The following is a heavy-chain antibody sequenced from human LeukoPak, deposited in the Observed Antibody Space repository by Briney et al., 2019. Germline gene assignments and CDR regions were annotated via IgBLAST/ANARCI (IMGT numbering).Heavy chain of an antibody. CDR2: IWYDGSNK. J-gene: IGHJ4*02. Sequence: TGGSLRLSCAASGFIFSNYNMHCVRQAPGKGLEWVAVIWYDGSNKYYADSVKGRFTISRDNSKNTLYLQMNSLRVEDTAVYYCARGDPTVTTKQNFDYWSQGTLFTVFS. D-gene: IGHD4-17*01. V-gene: IGHV3-33*01. CDR1: GFIFSNYN. CDR3: ARGDPTVTTKQNFDY.